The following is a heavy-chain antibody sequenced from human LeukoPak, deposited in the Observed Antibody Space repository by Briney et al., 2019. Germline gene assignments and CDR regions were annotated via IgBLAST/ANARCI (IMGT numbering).Heavy chain of an antibody. V-gene: IGHV3-33*01. CDR3: ARAGYSYGPYDYYYYGMDV. D-gene: IGHD5-18*01. CDR1: GFTFSSYG. CDR2: IWYDGSNK. Sequence: GGSQRLSCAASGFTFSSYGMHWVRQAPGKGLEWVAVIWYDGSNKYYADSVKGRFTISRDNSKNTLYLQMNSLRAEDTAVYYCARAGYSYGPYDYYYYGMDVWGQGTTVTVSS. J-gene: IGHJ6*02.